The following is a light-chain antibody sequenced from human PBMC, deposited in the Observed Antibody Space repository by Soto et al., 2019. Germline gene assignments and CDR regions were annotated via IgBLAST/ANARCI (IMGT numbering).Light chain of an antibody. CDR2: GVF. CDR1: EYICNN. CDR3: QQYNNWHPIT. J-gene: IGKJ5*01. V-gene: IGKV3D-15*01. Sequence: EIVMTQSPVTLYVSPGERATLACRASEYICNNIACYQKKPGQAPSLIIYGVFTRAAGIPARFRGSASGTEFTLTISSLQSEDFAFYYCQQYNNWHPITFGQGTRLEI.